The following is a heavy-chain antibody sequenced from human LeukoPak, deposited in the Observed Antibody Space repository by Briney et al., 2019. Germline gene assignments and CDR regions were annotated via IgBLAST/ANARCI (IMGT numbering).Heavy chain of an antibody. J-gene: IGHJ4*02. CDR1: GGSFSGYY. D-gene: IGHD3-22*01. CDR3: ANYYDSSGY. V-gene: IGHV4-34*01. CDR2: INHSGST. Sequence: SETLSLTCAVYGGSFSGYYWSWIRQPPGRGLEWIGEINHSGSTNYNPSLKSRVTISVDTSKNQFSLKLSSVTAADTAVYYCANYYDSSGYWGQGTLVTVSS.